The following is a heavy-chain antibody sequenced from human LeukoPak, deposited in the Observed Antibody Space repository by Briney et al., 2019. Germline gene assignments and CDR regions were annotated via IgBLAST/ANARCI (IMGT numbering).Heavy chain of an antibody. J-gene: IGHJ4*02. V-gene: IGHV3-33*08. CDR1: GFTFSDYY. CDR2: IWYDGSNK. Sequence: GGSLRLSCTASGFTFSDYYMSWIRQAPGKGLEWVAVIWYDGSNKYYADSVKGRFTISRDNSKNTLYLQMNSLRAEDTAVYYCARNYYDSSGYPIDYWGQGTLVTVSS. CDR3: ARNYYDSSGYPIDY. D-gene: IGHD3-22*01.